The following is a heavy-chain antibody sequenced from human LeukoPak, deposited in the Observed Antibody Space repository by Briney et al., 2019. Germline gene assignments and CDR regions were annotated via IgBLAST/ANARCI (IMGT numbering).Heavy chain of an antibody. CDR2: IYYSGST. CDR1: GGSISSYY. Sequence: PSETLSLTCTVSGGSISSYYWSWIRQPPGKGLEWIGYIYYSGSTNYNPSLKSRVTISVDTSKNQFSLKLSSVTAADTAVYYCATTVAGLGYWGQGTLVTVSS. J-gene: IGHJ4*02. V-gene: IGHV4-59*08. CDR3: ATTVAGLGY. D-gene: IGHD6-19*01.